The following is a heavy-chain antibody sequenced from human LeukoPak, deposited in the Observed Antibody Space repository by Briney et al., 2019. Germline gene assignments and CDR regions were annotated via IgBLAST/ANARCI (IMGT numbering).Heavy chain of an antibody. CDR3: ARADRLDGGPYLIGP. CDR1: GYTFTDYY. Sequence: ASVKVSCKTSGYTFTDYYLHGGRQAPGQGLEWMGWINPNNGGTSTAQKFQGRVTMITATSITTVYMELARLTSEDTAIYYCARADRLDGGPYLIGPWGQGTLVTVSS. J-gene: IGHJ5*02. CDR2: INPNNGGT. D-gene: IGHD2-21*01. V-gene: IGHV1-2*02.